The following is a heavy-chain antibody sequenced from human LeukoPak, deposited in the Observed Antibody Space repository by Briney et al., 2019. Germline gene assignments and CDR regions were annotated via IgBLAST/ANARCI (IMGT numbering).Heavy chain of an antibody. CDR3: TRHFDY. CDR1: GFTFSSYG. CDR2: IRSKAYGGTT. Sequence: PGGSLRLSCAASGFTFSSYGMSWVRQAPGKGLEWVGFIRSKAYGGTTEYAASVKGRFTISRDDSKSIAYLQMNSLKTEDTAVYYCTRHFDYWGQGTLVTVSS. V-gene: IGHV3-49*04. J-gene: IGHJ4*02.